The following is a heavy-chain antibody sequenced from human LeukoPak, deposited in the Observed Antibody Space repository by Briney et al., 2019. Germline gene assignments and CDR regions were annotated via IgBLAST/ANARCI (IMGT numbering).Heavy chain of an antibody. CDR2: ISGSSSYI. D-gene: IGHD3/OR15-3a*01. Sequence: PGGSLRLSCAASGFTFSSYSMNWVRQAPGKGLEWVSSISGSSSYIYYADSVKGRFTISRDNAKNSLYLQMNSLRAEDTAVYYCANGQVLGTWGQGTLVTVSS. J-gene: IGHJ4*02. CDR1: GFTFSSYS. CDR3: ANGQVLGT. V-gene: IGHV3-21*01.